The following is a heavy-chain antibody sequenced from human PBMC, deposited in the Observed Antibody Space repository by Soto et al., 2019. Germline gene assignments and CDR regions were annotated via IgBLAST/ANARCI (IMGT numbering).Heavy chain of an antibody. D-gene: IGHD2-2*01. V-gene: IGHV1-46*01. CDR1: GYTFTSYY. J-gene: IGHJ6*02. CDR3: ARENIVVVPARRGDYYYGMDV. CDR2: INPSGGST. Sequence: QVQLVQSGAEVKKPGASVKVSCKASGYTFTSYYMHWVRQAPGQGLVWMGIINPSGGSTSYAQKFQGRVTMTRDTSTSTVYMELSSLRSEDTAVYYCARENIVVVPARRGDYYYGMDVWGQGTTVTVSS.